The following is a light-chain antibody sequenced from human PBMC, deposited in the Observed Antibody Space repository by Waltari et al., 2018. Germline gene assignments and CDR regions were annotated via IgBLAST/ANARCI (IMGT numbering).Light chain of an antibody. Sequence: QSALTQPRSVSGSPGQSVTISCTGTSYDVGCYNSVSWYQQYPGKAPKVMIYDVSKRPSGVTDRFSGSKSGNTASLTISGLQAEDEADYYCCSFAGTSWVFGGGTKVTVL. CDR3: CSFAGTSWV. CDR2: DVS. CDR1: SYDVGCYNS. J-gene: IGLJ3*02. V-gene: IGLV2-11*01.